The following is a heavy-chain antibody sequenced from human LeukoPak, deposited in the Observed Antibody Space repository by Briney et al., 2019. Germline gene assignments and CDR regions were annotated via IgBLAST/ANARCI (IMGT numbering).Heavy chain of an antibody. CDR1: GDSVSSNSAA. Sequence: SQTLSLTCAISGDSVSSNSAAWNWIRQSPSRGLEWLGRTYYRSKWYNDYAVSVKSRITINPDTSKNQFSLQLNSVTPEDTAVYYCARSSSGEGPYYYDRSGYSCLDYWGQGTLVTVSS. CDR2: TYYRSKWYN. D-gene: IGHD3-22*01. CDR3: ARSSSGEGPYYYDRSGYSCLDY. V-gene: IGHV6-1*01. J-gene: IGHJ4*02.